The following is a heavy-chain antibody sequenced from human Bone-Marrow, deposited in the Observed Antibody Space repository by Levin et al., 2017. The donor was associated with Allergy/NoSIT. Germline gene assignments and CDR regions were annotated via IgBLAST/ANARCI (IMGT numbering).Heavy chain of an antibody. D-gene: IGHD6-19*01. CDR3: AGGVGVSGSGWAYWYFDR. CDR1: GYTFTSYD. V-gene: IGHV1-8*01. J-gene: IGHJ2*01. CDR2: MNPNSGNT. Sequence: EASVKVSCKASGYTFTSYDINWVRQATGQGLEWMGWMNPNSGNTGYAQKFQGRVTMTRNTSISTAYMELSSLRSEDTAVYYWAGGVGVSGSGWAYWYFDRWGRGTLVTVAS.